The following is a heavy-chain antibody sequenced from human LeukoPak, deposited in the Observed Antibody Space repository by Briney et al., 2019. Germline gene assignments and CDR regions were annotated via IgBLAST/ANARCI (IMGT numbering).Heavy chain of an antibody. Sequence: ASVKVSCKASGYTFTSYDINWVRQATGQGLEWMGWTNPNSGNTGYAQKFQGRVTMTRNTSISTAYMELSSLRSEDTAVYYCARAGYCTNGVCFITPYYYYGMDVWGQGTTVTVSS. CDR1: GYTFTSYD. CDR3: ARAGYCTNGVCFITPYYYYGMDV. V-gene: IGHV1-8*01. D-gene: IGHD2-8*01. J-gene: IGHJ6*02. CDR2: TNPNSGNT.